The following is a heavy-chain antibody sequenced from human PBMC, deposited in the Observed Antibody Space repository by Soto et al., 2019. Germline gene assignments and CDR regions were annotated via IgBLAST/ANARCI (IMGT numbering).Heavy chain of an antibody. J-gene: IGHJ6*02. CDR3: ARGGIPPSGYGIAYAMDV. CDR2: IYFTGNT. CDR1: GGSITSSSHF. V-gene: IGHV4-39*01. D-gene: IGHD1-26*01. Sequence: SETLSLTCSASGGSITSSSHFWGWVRQPPGKGLEWIGTIYFTGNTYYTPSLKSRLTMSIDTSKNEFSLNLNSVTAADTAVYYCARGGIPPSGYGIAYAMDVWGQGTTVTVSS.